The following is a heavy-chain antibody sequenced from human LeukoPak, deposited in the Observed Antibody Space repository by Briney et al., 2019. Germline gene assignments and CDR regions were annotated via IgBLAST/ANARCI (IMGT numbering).Heavy chain of an antibody. J-gene: IGHJ4*02. CDR2: ISSSGSTI. CDR3: ARDNYYGSGSYEFDY. CDR1: GFTFSDYY. Sequence: GGSLRLSCAASGFTFSDYYMSWIRQAPGKGLEWVSYISSSGSTIYYADSVKGRFTISRDNAKNSLYLQMNSLRAEDTAVYYCARDNYYGSGSYEFDYWGQGTLVTVSS. V-gene: IGHV3-11*01. D-gene: IGHD3-10*01.